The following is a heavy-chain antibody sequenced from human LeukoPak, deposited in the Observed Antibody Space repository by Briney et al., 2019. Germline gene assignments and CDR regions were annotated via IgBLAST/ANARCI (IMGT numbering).Heavy chain of an antibody. CDR2: IYPGDSDT. CDR1: GYSFTSYW. V-gene: IGHV5-51*01. J-gene: IGHJ2*01. CDR3: ARGAPPDL. Sequence: GESLKISCKGFGYSFTSYWIGWVRQMPGKGLEWMGIIYPGDSDTRYSPSFQGQVTISAVKSISTAYLQWSNLKASDTAMDYCARGAPPDLWGRGTLVTVSS.